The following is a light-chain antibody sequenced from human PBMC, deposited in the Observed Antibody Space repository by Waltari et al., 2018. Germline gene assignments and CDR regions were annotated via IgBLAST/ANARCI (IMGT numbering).Light chain of an antibody. Sequence: SYVLTPPPSVSAAPGQTASITCGGNDIGSHSVHWYQRKAGQAPELVIFYNDDRPSGIPERFSGSNSGNTATLTISRVEAGDEADYYCQVWDSSSDHVVFGGGTKLTVL. CDR2: YND. J-gene: IGLJ2*01. CDR1: DIGSHS. CDR3: QVWDSSSDHVV. V-gene: IGLV3-21*04.